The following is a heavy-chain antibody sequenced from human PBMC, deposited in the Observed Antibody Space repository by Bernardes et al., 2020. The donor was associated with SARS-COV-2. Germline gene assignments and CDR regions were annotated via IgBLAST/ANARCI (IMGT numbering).Heavy chain of an antibody. CDR2: ITSSSSYI. CDR1: GFSFSSHT. J-gene: IGHJ4*02. D-gene: IGHD5-12*01. V-gene: IGHV3-21*01. Sequence: GGSLRLSCAASGFSFSSHTMHWVRQASGKGLELVSSITSSSSYIFYADSVKGRFTISRDNAKNALYLQMNSLRDEDTARYFCARGPPDILATPREEYWGQGALVNVSS. CDR3: ARGPPDILATPREEY.